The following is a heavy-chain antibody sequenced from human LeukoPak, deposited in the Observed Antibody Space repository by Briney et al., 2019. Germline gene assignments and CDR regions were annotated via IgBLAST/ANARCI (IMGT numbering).Heavy chain of an antibody. CDR1: GFTYSSYS. D-gene: IGHD5-24*01. CDR2: ISSSSSYI. CDR3: ARETGYRTYYFDY. Sequence: GGSLRLSCAASGFTYSSYSMNWVRQAPGKGLEWVSSISSSSSYIYYADSVKGRFTISRDNAKNSLYLQMNSLRAEDTAVYYCARETGYRTYYFDYWGQGTLVTVS. J-gene: IGHJ4*02. V-gene: IGHV3-21*01.